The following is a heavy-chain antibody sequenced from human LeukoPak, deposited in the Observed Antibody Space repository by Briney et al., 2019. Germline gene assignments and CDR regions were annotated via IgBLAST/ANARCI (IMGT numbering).Heavy chain of an antibody. Sequence: PGGSLRLSCAASGFTFRNHWMSWVRQAPGKGLEWVASITPDGSGYHYMDSVKGRFTVSRDNAENSLYLQMNSLGAEDAAIYYCARLMGTVTTYDYWGQGTLVTVSS. CDR3: ARLMGTVTTYDY. J-gene: IGHJ4*02. CDR1: GFTFRNHW. D-gene: IGHD1-7*01. CDR2: ITPDGSGY. V-gene: IGHV3-7*01.